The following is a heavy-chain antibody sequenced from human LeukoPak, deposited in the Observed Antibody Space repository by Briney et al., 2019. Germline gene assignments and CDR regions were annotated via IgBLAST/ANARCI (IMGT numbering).Heavy chain of an antibody. V-gene: IGHV4-59*01. Sequence: SETLSLTCTVSGGSISSYYWSWIRQPPGKGLEWIGYIYYSGGTNYNPSLKSRVTISVDTSKNQFSLKLSSVTAADTAVYYCARAGSYSPYCYYGMDVWGQGTTVTVSS. CDR2: IYYSGGT. D-gene: IGHD3-10*01. J-gene: IGHJ6*02. CDR1: GGSISSYY. CDR3: ARAGSYSPYCYYGMDV.